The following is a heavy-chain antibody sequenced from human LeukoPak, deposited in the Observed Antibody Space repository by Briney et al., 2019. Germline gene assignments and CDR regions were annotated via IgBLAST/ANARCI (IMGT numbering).Heavy chain of an antibody. D-gene: IGHD6-19*01. J-gene: IGHJ4*02. CDR1: GGTFNNYA. CDR2: IIPIFDTA. V-gene: IGHV1-69*13. Sequence: SVKVSCKASGGTFNNYAFSWVRQAPGQGLEWMGGIIPIFDTAHYAQKFQGRVTITADESTSTAYMELSSLRSEDTAVYYCARDPNQYEAVHPFDYWGQGTLVTVSS. CDR3: ARDPNQYEAVHPFDY.